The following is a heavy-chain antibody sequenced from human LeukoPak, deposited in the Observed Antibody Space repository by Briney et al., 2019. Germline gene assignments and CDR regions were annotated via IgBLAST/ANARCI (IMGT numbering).Heavy chain of an antibody. Sequence: AASVKVSCKASGYTFTSYGISWVRQAPGQGLEWMGWISAYNGNTNYAQKLQGRVTMTTDTSTSTAYMELRSLRSDDTAVYYCARVSSGWYGGYFDYWGQGTLVTVSS. CDR3: ARVSSGWYGGYFDY. V-gene: IGHV1-18*01. J-gene: IGHJ4*02. CDR1: GYTFTSYG. D-gene: IGHD6-19*01. CDR2: ISAYNGNT.